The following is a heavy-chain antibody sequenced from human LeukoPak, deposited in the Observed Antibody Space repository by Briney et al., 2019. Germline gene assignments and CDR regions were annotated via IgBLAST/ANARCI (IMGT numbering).Heavy chain of an antibody. Sequence: ASVKVSCKASGYTFTTYAMNWVRQAPGQGLEWMGWINTNTGNPTYAQGFTGRFVFSLDTSVSTAYLQISSLKAEDTAVYCCARSTTVTTFVDYYYYMDVWGKGTTVTVSS. CDR1: GYTFTTYA. CDR3: ARSTTVTTFVDYYYYMDV. D-gene: IGHD4-11*01. V-gene: IGHV7-4-1*02. CDR2: INTNTGNP. J-gene: IGHJ6*03.